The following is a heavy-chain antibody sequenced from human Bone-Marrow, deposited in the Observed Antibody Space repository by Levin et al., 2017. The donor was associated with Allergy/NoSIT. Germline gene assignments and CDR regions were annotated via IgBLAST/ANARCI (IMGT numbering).Heavy chain of an antibody. CDR2: LWYDGSSQ. CDR3: VRGYDRFDY. V-gene: IGHV3-33*03. Sequence: PGGSLRLSCAASGFTFASYGMHWVRQAPGKGLEWVAVLWYDGSSQNYADSVKGRFTISRDNSKKTLFLQMDSLRTEDTAVYYCVRGYDRFDYWGQGTLVTVSS. J-gene: IGHJ4*02. CDR1: GFTFASYG. D-gene: IGHD5-12*01.